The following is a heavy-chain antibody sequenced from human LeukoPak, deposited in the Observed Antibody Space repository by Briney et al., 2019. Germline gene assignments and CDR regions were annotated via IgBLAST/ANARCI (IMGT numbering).Heavy chain of an antibody. CDR2: ISGSGGST. CDR1: GFTFSSYA. D-gene: IGHD3-22*01. J-gene: IGHJ4*02. CDR3: AKRYKGDYYDSSGEVFDY. V-gene: IGHV3-23*01. Sequence: GGSLRLSCAASGFTFSSYAMSWVRQAPGKGLEWVSAISGSGGSTYYADSVKGRFTISRDNSKNTLYLQMNSLRAEDTAVYYCAKRYKGDYYDSSGEVFDYWGQGTLVTVSS.